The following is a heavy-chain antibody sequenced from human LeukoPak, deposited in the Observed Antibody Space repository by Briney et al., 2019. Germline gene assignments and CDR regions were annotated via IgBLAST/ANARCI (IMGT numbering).Heavy chain of an antibody. Sequence: GGSLRLSCAASGFTFSSYSMNWVRQAPGKWLEWVSSISSSSSYIYYADSVKGRFTISRDNAKNSLYLQMNSLRAEDTAVYYCARDTEGYYDILTGYYGFGYWGQGTLVTVSS. CDR2: ISSSSSYI. V-gene: IGHV3-21*01. CDR3: ARDTEGYYDILTGYYGFGY. CDR1: GFTFSSYS. J-gene: IGHJ4*02. D-gene: IGHD3-9*01.